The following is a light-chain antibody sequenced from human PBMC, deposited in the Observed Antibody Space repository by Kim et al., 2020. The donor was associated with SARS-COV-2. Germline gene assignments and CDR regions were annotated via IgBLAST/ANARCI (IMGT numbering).Light chain of an antibody. CDR2: GAS. V-gene: IGKV3-15*01. J-gene: IGKJ1*01. CDR3: QHYENWPLT. CDR1: QSVSSK. Sequence: VSPGERATLSCRASQSVSSKLAWYQQKPGQAPNLLLYGASTRATGIPARFSGSGSGTEFTLTISSLQSEDFAVYYCQHYENWPLTFGQGTKVDIK.